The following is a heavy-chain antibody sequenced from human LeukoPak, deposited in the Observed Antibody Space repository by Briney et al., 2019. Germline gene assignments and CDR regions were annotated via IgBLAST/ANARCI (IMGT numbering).Heavy chain of an antibody. Sequence: ASVKVSCKASGYTFTTYYLHWVRQAPGHGLEWMGIINPSDDSTSYAQKFQGRVTMTRDPSTSTVYMELSSLRSEDTAVYYCARPLGAFGSGSYRPFDYWGQGTLVIVSS. D-gene: IGHD3-10*01. CDR2: INPSDDST. CDR3: ARPLGAFGSGSYRPFDY. J-gene: IGHJ4*02. V-gene: IGHV1-46*01. CDR1: GYTFTTYY.